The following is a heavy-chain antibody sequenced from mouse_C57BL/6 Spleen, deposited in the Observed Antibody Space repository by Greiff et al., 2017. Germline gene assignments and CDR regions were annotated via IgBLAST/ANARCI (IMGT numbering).Heavy chain of an antibody. Sequence: QVQLKQSGAELAKPGASVKLSCKASGYTFTSYWLHWVKQRPGQGLEWIGYINPSSGYTKYNQKFKDKATLTADKSSSTAYMQLSSLTYEDSAVYYCAPLLASYAMDYWGQGTSVTVSS. V-gene: IGHV1-7*01. D-gene: IGHD2-10*01. CDR2: INPSSGYT. J-gene: IGHJ4*01. CDR3: APLLASYAMDY. CDR1: GYTFTSYW.